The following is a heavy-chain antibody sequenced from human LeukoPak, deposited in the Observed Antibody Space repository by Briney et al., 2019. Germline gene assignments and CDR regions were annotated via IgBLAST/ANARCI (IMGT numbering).Heavy chain of an antibody. V-gene: IGHV4-31*03. CDR3: ASSETAMVKIDF. D-gene: IGHD5-18*01. CDR2: IYYGGST. Sequence: SQTLSLTCTVSGGSISSGGYYWSWIRQHPGKGLEWIGYIYYGGSTYYNPSLKSRVTISVDTSRNQFSLKLSSVTAADTAVYYCASSETAMVKIDFWGQGTLVTVSS. CDR1: GGSISSGGYY. J-gene: IGHJ4*02.